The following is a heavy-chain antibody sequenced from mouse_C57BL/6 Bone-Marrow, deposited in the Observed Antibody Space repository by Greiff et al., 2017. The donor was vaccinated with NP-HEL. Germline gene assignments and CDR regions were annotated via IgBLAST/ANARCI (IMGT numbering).Heavy chain of an antibody. V-gene: IGHV5-4*01. CDR1: GFTFSSYA. CDR2: ISDGGSYT. D-gene: IGHD2-4*01. CDR3: AREPYDYDGAY. J-gene: IGHJ3*01. Sequence: EVQLQESGGGLVKPGGSLKLSCAASGFTFSSYAMSWVRQTPEKRLEWVATISDGGSYTYYPDNVKGRFTISRDNAKNNLYLQMSQLKSEDTAMYYCAREPYDYDGAYWGQGTLVTVSA.